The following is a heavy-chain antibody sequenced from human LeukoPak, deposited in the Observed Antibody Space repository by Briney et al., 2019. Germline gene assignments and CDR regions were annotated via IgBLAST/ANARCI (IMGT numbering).Heavy chain of an antibody. CDR3: ARRFCTNGVCYHDRGAFDI. CDR2: IIPIFGTT. CDR1: GGTFSSYA. J-gene: IGHJ3*02. V-gene: IGHV1-69*06. Sequence: GASVMVSCKASGGTFSSYAISWVRQAPGQGLEWMGGIIPIFGTTNYAQKLQGRVTITADKSTSTSYMALSSLRSEDTAVYYCARRFCTNGVCYHDRGAFDIWGQGTMVTVSS. D-gene: IGHD2-8*01.